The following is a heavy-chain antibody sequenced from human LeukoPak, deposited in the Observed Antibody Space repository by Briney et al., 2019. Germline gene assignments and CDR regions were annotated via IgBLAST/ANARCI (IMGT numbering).Heavy chain of an antibody. CDR1: AFSFNNYG. CDR3: AKDLKRDQVLSDTFDI. V-gene: IGHV3-30*18. CDR2: ISYDGSNK. D-gene: IGHD2-8*01. Sequence: PGGSLRLSCAASAFSFNNYGMHWVRQAPGKGLDWVAFISYDGSNKYYADSVRGRFAISRDNSKDTLYLQMNSLRAEDTAVYYCAKDLKRDQVLSDTFDIWGQGTMVTVSS. J-gene: IGHJ3*02.